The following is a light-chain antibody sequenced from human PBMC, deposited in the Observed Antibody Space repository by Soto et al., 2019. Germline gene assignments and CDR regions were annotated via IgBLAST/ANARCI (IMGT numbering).Light chain of an antibody. CDR3: QQYDNWPWT. V-gene: IGKV3-20*01. J-gene: IGKJ1*01. CDR2: GAS. Sequence: EIVLTQSPGTLSLSPGERATLSCRASQTISRSYLAWYQQKPGQAPRLLIYGASTRATGIPVRFSGSGSGTDFTLTISRLEPEDFAVYYCQQYDNWPWTFGQGTKVDIK. CDR1: QTISRSY.